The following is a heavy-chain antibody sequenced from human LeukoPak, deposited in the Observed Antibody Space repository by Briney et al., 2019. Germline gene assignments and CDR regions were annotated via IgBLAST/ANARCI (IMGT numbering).Heavy chain of an antibody. Sequence: GASVKVSCKASGYTFTSYAMHWVRQAPGQRLEWMGWINAGNGNTKYSQKFQGRVTITRDTSANTAYMELSSLRSEDTAMYYCAREGLYCSGGNCYRDFDYWGQGTLVTVSS. CDR2: INAGNGNT. D-gene: IGHD2-15*01. CDR3: AREGLYCSGGNCYRDFDY. V-gene: IGHV1-3*01. CDR1: GYTFTSYA. J-gene: IGHJ4*02.